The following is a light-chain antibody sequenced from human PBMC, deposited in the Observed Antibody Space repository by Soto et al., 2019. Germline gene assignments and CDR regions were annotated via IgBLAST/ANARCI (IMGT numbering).Light chain of an antibody. CDR2: DAS. J-gene: IGKJ1*01. CDR1: QTISSW. Sequence: DIQMTQSPSTLSASVGDRVTITCRASQTISSWLAWYQQKPGKAPKVLIYDASNLESGVPSRFSGSGSGTEFTLTISSLQPDDFATYYCQQYDSYSWTFGQGTKVE. V-gene: IGKV1-5*01. CDR3: QQYDSYSWT.